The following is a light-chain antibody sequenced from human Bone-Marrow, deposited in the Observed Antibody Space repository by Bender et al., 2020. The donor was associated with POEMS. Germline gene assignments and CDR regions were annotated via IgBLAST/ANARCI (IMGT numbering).Light chain of an antibody. V-gene: IGLV2-11*01. Sequence: QSALTQPRSVSGSPGQSVTISCTGTSSDVGTYNYVSWYQQHPGKAPKLMVYDVSRRPSGVPDRFSGSKSGNTASLTISGLQAEDEADYFCCSYAGSTSLFGGGTKLTVL. J-gene: IGLJ2*01. CDR1: SSDVGTYNY. CDR2: DVS. CDR3: CSYAGSTSL.